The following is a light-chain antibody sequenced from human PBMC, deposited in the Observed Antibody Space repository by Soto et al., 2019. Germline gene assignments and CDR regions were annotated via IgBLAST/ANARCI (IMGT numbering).Light chain of an antibody. CDR2: DAS. V-gene: IGKV3-11*01. Sequence: EIVLTQSPATLSLSAGERATLSCRASQSVGNSLAWYQQKPGQTPRLLIYDASNRATGIPARFSGSESGTDFTLTISRLEPEDFAVYYCQQRSNWPPTFGQGTKVDIK. CDR3: QQRSNWPPT. CDR1: QSVGNS. J-gene: IGKJ1*01.